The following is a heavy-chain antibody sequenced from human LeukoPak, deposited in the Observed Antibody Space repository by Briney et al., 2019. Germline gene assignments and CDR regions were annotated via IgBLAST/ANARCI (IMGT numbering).Heavy chain of an antibody. CDR1: GFTFSDYA. Sequence: GGSLRLSCAVSGFTFSDYAMSWVRQAPGKGLEWVSSISGSGGSTYHADSVKGRFTISRDNSKNTLSLQMNSLRAVDTALYYCAKDLSTAAKYYFDYWGQGTLVTVSS. D-gene: IGHD2/OR15-2a*01. J-gene: IGHJ4*02. V-gene: IGHV3-23*01. CDR2: ISGSGGST. CDR3: AKDLSTAAKYYFDY.